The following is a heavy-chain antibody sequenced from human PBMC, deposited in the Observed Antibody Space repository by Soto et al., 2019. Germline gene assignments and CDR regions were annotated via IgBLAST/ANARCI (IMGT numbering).Heavy chain of an antibody. Sequence: ASVKVSCKASGYTFTNYGINWVRQAPGQGLEWMGWISAYNGNTNFAQKLQGRVTMTTDTSTSTAYMELRSLRSDDTAVYYCARDREGPGIAAAGTSMDVWGQGTTVTVSS. D-gene: IGHD6-13*01. CDR2: ISAYNGNT. CDR3: ARDREGPGIAAAGTSMDV. CDR1: GYTFTNYG. J-gene: IGHJ6*02. V-gene: IGHV1-18*01.